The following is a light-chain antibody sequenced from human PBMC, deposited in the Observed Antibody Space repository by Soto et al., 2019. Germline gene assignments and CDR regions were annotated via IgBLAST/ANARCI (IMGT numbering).Light chain of an antibody. CDR3: QQYGSSPLT. CDR1: QTVSSNF. V-gene: IGKV3-20*01. Sequence: EIVLTQSPGTLSLSPGERATLSCRASQTVSSNFLAWFQQKPGQAPRFVIYGASSRATGIPDRFSGSGSGTDFTLTINRLEPEDLAVYYCQQYGSSPLTFGGGTKVEIK. J-gene: IGKJ4*01. CDR2: GAS.